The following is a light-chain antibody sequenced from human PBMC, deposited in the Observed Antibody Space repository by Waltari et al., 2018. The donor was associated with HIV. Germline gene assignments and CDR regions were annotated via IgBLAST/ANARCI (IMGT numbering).Light chain of an antibody. J-gene: IGLJ1*01. Sequence: QSVLAQPPSASGTPGQRVTISCSGSTSNIGGNTVRWYQQLPGTAPKLLIYSNNQRPSGVPDRFSGSTPGTSASLVISGLQSEDEADYYCAAWDDSLKGGAFGPGTKVTVL. CDR1: TSNIGGNT. CDR2: SNN. V-gene: IGLV1-44*01. CDR3: AAWDDSLKGGA.